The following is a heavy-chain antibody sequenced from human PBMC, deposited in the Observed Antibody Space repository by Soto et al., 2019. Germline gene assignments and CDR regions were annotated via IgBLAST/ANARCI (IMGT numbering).Heavy chain of an antibody. D-gene: IGHD3-3*01. CDR2: IYYSGST. CDR3: ARDSGYYDFWSGYYSANWFDP. V-gene: IGHV4-31*03. Sequence: PSETLSLTCTVSGGSISSGGYYWSWIRQHPGKGLEWIGYIYYSGSTYYNPSLKSRVTISVDTSKNQFSLKLGSVTAADTAVYYCARDSGYYDFWSGYYSANWFDPWGQGTRVTVSS. CDR1: GGSISSGGYY. J-gene: IGHJ5*02.